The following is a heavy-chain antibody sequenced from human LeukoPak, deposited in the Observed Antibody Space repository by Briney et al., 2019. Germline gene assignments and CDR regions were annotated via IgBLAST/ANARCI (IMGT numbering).Heavy chain of an antibody. V-gene: IGHV3-23*01. Sequence: GGSLRLSCSASGFTFSSHAMSWVRQAPGKGLEWVSAISGSGGSTYYADSVKGRFTISRDNSKNTLYLQMNSLRAEDTAVYYCAKGQWVVPATGAFDIWGQGTMVTVSS. CDR3: AKGQWVVPATGAFDI. D-gene: IGHD2-2*01. CDR2: ISGSGGST. J-gene: IGHJ3*02. CDR1: GFTFSSHA.